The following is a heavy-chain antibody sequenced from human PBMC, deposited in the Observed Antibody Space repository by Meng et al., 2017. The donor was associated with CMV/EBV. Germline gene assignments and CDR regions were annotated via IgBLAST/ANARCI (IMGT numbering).Heavy chain of an antibody. CDR3: ASTRRGYGMDV. Sequence: GGSLRLSFAASGFTFSSYSMNGVRQAPGKGLEWVSSISSSSSYIYYADSVKGRFTISRDNAKNSLYLQMNSLRAEDTAVYYCASTRRGYGMDVWGQGTTVTVSS. D-gene: IGHD2-2*01. CDR1: GFTFSSYS. CDR2: ISSSSSYI. V-gene: IGHV3-21*01. J-gene: IGHJ6*02.